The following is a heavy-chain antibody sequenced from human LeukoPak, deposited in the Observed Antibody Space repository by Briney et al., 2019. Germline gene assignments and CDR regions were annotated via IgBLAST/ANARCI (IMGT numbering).Heavy chain of an antibody. CDR2: IYYSGST. D-gene: IGHD3-3*01. CDR1: DDSISSSTYY. Sequence: SETLSLTCTVSDDSISSSTYYWGWIRQPPGKGLEWIGSIYYSGSTYYNPSLKSRVTISVDTSKNQFSLKLRSVSDADTAVYYCARQGDFWSGYPSDYWGQGTLVTVSS. V-gene: IGHV4-39*01. J-gene: IGHJ4*02. CDR3: ARQGDFWSGYPSDY.